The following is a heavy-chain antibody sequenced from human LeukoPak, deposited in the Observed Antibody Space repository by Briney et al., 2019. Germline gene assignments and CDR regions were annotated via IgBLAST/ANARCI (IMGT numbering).Heavy chain of an antibody. CDR1: GFTFSNAW. CDR2: IKSKTDGGTT. CDR3: TRLGGVVGGRGTR. V-gene: IGHV3-15*01. J-gene: IGHJ4*02. Sequence: SGGSLRLSCAASGFTFSNAWMSWVRQAPGKGLEWVGRIKSKTDGGTTDYAAPVKGRFTISRDDSKNTAYLQMNSLKTEDTAVYYCTRLGGVVGGRGTRWGQGTLVTVPS. D-gene: IGHD2-15*01.